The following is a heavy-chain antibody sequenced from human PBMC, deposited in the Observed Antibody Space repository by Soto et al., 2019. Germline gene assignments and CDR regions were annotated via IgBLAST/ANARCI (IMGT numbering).Heavy chain of an antibody. CDR1: GDSVSSNSAA. CDR3: ARQQQSLDY. Sequence: SETRSLTSAMSGDSVSSNSAAWNWIRQSPSRGLEWLGRTYYRSKWFTGYAVSVQSRIRINADTSKNQFSLQLNSVTPEDTAVYYFARQQQSLDYWGQGTQVTVSS. V-gene: IGHV6-1*01. CDR2: TYYRSKWFT. J-gene: IGHJ4*02. D-gene: IGHD6-19*01.